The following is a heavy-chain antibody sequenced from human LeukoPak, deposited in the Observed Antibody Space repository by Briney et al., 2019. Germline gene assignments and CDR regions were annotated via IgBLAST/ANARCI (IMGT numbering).Heavy chain of an antibody. D-gene: IGHD6-13*01. V-gene: IGHV4-59*01. Sequence: PSETLSLTXTVSGGSISSYYWSWIRQPPGKGLEWIGYIYYSGSTDYNPSLKSRVTISVDTSKNQFSLKLSSVTAADTAVYYCARDRRRYSSSWYWGGVDYWGQGTLVTVSS. CDR1: GGSISSYY. CDR3: ARDRRRYSSSWYWGGVDY. J-gene: IGHJ4*02. CDR2: IYYSGST.